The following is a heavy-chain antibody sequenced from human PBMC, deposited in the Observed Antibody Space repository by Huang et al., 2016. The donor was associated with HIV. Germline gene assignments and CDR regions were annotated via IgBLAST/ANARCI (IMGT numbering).Heavy chain of an antibody. CDR1: AFTFSSFG. Sequence: QVQLVESGGGMVQPGGSLRRSCDASAFTFSSFGMHWVRQAPGKGLEWVDFRRYDGSNTYYADSVNGRFTISRDNSRTMVFLQMNSLRAEDTAVYYCAKWDTLGFYEGFFDHWGQGTLVTVSS. V-gene: IGHV3-30*02. J-gene: IGHJ4*02. CDR2: RRYDGSNT. CDR3: AKWDTLGFYEGFFDH. D-gene: IGHD5-12*01.